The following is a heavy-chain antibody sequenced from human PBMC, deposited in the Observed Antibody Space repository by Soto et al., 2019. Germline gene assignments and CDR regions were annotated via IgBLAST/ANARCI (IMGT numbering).Heavy chain of an antibody. J-gene: IGHJ6*02. D-gene: IGHD1-26*01. CDR3: TTKYTLYYHEADV. Sequence: GGSLRLSCAASGFTFVNAWITFFRQAACKGLEWIVRIKSKSEGGTIDYAAPVKGRFTISRDDSENTLSLQMNSLKTEDTAVYYCTTKYTLYYHEADVWGQGTTVTVSS. CDR1: GFTFVNAW. V-gene: IGHV3-15*01. CDR2: IKSKSEGGTI.